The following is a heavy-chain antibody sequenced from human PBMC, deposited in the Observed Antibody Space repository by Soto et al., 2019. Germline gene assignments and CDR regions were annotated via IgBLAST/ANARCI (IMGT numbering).Heavy chain of an antibody. CDR1: GYTFTGYY. CDR3: ARAEGLSYAFDI. CDR2: INPNSGGT. D-gene: IGHD6-19*01. J-gene: IGHJ3*02. Sequence: ASVNVSCKASGYTFTGYYMHWVRQAPGQGLEWMGWINPNSGGTNYAQTFQGWVTMTRDTSISTAYMELSRLRSDDTAVYYCARAEGLSYAFDIWGKGTMVTVSS. V-gene: IGHV1-2*04.